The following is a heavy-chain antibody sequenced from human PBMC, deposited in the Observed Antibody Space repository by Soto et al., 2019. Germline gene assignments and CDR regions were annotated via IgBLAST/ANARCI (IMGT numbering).Heavy chain of an antibody. CDR2: INHSGST. V-gene: IGHV4-34*01. D-gene: IGHD3-22*01. CDR1: GGSFSDYY. J-gene: IGHJ4*02. CDR3: ARVRYYDSSGYYRPAFDY. Sequence: PSETLSLTCAVSGGSFSDYYWSWIRQSPGKGLEWIGEINHSGSTNYNSSLKSRVTISVDTSKKQFSLKLRSVTAADTAVYYCARVRYYDSSGYYRPAFDYWGQGTLVTVSS.